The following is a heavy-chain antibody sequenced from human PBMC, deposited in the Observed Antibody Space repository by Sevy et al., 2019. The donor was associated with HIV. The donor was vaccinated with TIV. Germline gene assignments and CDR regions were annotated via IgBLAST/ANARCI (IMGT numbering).Heavy chain of an antibody. J-gene: IGHJ4*02. CDR1: GFTFSNAW. CDR2: IKSKTDGGTT. Sequence: GGSLRLSCAASGFTFSNAWMSWVRQAPGKGLEWVVRIKSKTDGGTTDYAAPVKGRFTISRDDSKNTLYLQMNSLKTEDTAVYYCTTDEFVDIVASPNDYWGQGTLVTVSS. D-gene: IGHD2-2*03. CDR3: TTDEFVDIVASPNDY. V-gene: IGHV3-15*01.